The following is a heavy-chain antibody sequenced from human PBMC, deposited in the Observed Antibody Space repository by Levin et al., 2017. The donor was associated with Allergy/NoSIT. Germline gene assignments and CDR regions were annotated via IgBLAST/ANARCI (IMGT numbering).Heavy chain of an antibody. CDR3: ARQLVTKMNDYYFDY. J-gene: IGHJ4*02. D-gene: IGHD2-21*02. CDR1: GYTFTNYW. CDR2: IYPGDSEI. Sequence: KRGESLKISCKGSGYTFTNYWIGWVRQMPGKGLEWMGIIYPGDSEIRYSPSFQGQVTMSADKSVNIAYLQWSSLKASDTAFYYCARQLVTKMNDYYFDYWGQGSLVTVSS. V-gene: IGHV5-51*01.